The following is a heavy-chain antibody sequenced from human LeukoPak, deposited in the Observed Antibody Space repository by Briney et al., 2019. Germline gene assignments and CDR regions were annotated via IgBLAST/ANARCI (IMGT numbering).Heavy chain of an antibody. Sequence: SVKVFCKSSGHTFSSYAISWVRHAPGQGLEWMRGIIPIFGTANYAQKFQGRVTITADESTSTAYMELSSLRSEDTAVYYCATNKPQGVVVPAAIYYYYYGMDVWGKGTTVTVSS. CDR3: ATNKPQGVVVPAAIYYYYYGMDV. J-gene: IGHJ6*04. CDR2: IIPIFGTA. V-gene: IGHV1-69*13. CDR1: GHTFSSYA. D-gene: IGHD2-2*01.